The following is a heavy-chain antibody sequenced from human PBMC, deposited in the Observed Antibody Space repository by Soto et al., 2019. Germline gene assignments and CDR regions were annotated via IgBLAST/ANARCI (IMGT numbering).Heavy chain of an antibody. J-gene: IGHJ4*02. Sequence: SETLSLTCTVSGGSISSSSYYWGWIRQPPGKGLEWIGSIYYSGSTYYNPSLKSRVTISVDTSKNQFSLKLSSVTAADTAVYYCARRGYYDFWSGYYTLSFFDYWGQGTLVTVSS. CDR1: GGSISSSSYY. V-gene: IGHV4-39*01. CDR3: ARRGYYDFWSGYYTLSFFDY. D-gene: IGHD3-3*01. CDR2: IYYSGST.